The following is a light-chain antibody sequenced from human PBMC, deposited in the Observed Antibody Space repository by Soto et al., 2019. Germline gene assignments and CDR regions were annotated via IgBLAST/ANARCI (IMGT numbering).Light chain of an antibody. CDR2: KAS. Sequence: DIQMTQSPSTLSASVGDRVTITCRASQSISSWLAWYQQKPGTAPKLLIYKASSLESGVQSRFSGSGSGTEFTLTISSLQPDDFATCYCQQYNSYPWTFGQGTKVEIK. CDR1: QSISSW. V-gene: IGKV1-5*03. CDR3: QQYNSYPWT. J-gene: IGKJ1*01.